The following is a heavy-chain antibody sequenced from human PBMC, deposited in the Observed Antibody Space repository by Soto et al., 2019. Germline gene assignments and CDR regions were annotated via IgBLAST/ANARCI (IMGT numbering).Heavy chain of an antibody. J-gene: IGHJ4*02. D-gene: IGHD3-9*01. CDR2: ITTRGART. CDR3: ARYRSDGSASFDS. CDR1: GFTFNTYA. Sequence: HPGGSLRLSCAASGFTFNTYAMTWVRQTPGKGLEWVSFITTRGARTYYADPVRGRFTISTDSSRNTLYLQMNSLRPDDTAVYFCARYRSDGSASFDSWGQGTRVTVSS. V-gene: IGHV3-23*01.